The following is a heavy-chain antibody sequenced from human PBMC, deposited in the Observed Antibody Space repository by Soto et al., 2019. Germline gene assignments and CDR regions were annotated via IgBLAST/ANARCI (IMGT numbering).Heavy chain of an antibody. Sequence: GASVKVSCKASGYTFTGYYMHWVRQAPGQGLEWMGWINPNSGGTNYAQKFQGWVTMTRDTSISTAYMELSRLRSDDTAVYYCARDQWAYYDILTGYYYYYGMDVWGQGTTVTVSS. CDR3: ARDQWAYYDILTGYYYYYGMDV. D-gene: IGHD3-9*01. CDR1: GYTFTGYY. J-gene: IGHJ6*02. V-gene: IGHV1-2*04. CDR2: INPNSGGT.